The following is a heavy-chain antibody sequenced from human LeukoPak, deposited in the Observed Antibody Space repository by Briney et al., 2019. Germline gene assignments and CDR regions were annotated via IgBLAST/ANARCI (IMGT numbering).Heavy chain of an antibody. V-gene: IGHV4-39*01. CDR2: IHYSGST. D-gene: IGHD3-22*01. CDR1: GGSISSSNYY. J-gene: IGHJ4*02. Sequence: SETLSLTCTVSGGSISSSNYYWGWIRQPPGKGLEWIGSIHYSGSTYYNPSLKSRVTIFVDTSKNQFSLKLSSVTAADTAVYYCATSYYYDSSGYRILDYWGQGTLVTVSS. CDR3: ATSYYYDSSGYRILDY.